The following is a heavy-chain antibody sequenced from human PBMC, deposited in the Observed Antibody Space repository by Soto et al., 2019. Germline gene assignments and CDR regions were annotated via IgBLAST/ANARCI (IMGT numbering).Heavy chain of an antibody. V-gene: IGHV4-30-4*01. CDR1: GGSISSGDYY. J-gene: IGHJ3*02. CDR3: ARGDVDTAMADQRCDAFDI. CDR2: IYYSGST. D-gene: IGHD5-18*01. Sequence: QVQLQESGPGLVKPSQTLSLTCTVSGGSISSGDYYWSWIRQPPGKGLEWIGYIYYSGSTYYNPSLKSRVTISVDTSKNQFSLKRSSVTAADTAVYYCARGDVDTAMADQRCDAFDIWGQGTMVTVSS.